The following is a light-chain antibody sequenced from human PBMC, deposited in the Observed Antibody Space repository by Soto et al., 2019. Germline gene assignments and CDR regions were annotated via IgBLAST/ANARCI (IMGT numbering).Light chain of an antibody. J-gene: IGLJ1*01. V-gene: IGLV2-14*03. CDR1: SDDIGTYNF. Sequence: QSVLTQPASVSGSPGQSITISCTGTSDDIGTYNFGSWYQQYPGKAPQLIIYEVSYRPSGVFNRFSASKSGNTASLTISSLQAEDAADYFCTSYTSSPTLLFGTGTKVTVL. CDR3: TSYTSSPTLL. CDR2: EVS.